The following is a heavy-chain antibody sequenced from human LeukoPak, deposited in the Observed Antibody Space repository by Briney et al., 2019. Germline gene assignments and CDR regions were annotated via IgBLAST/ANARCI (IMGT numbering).Heavy chain of an antibody. Sequence: PGRSLRLSCAASGFIFSNYAMHWVRQAPGKGLEWVAVISYDGSNKYYADSVKGRFTISRDNSKNTLYLQMNSLRAEDTAVYYCASCSSTSCYYFDYWGQGTLVTVSS. CDR2: ISYDGSNK. CDR1: GFIFSNYA. CDR3: ASCSSTSCYYFDY. D-gene: IGHD2-2*01. V-gene: IGHV3-30-3*01. J-gene: IGHJ4*02.